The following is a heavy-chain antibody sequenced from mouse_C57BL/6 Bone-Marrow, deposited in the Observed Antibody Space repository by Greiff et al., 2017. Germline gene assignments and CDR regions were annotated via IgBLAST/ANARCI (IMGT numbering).Heavy chain of an antibody. CDR1: GYTFTSYT. CDR2: INPSSGYT. CDR3: AGSGYLYYFDY. D-gene: IGHD2-2*01. V-gene: IGHV1-4*01. J-gene: IGHJ2*01. Sequence: VQLQQSGAELARPGASVKMSCKASGYTFTSYTMHWVKQRPGQGLEWIGYINPSSGYTKYNQKFKDKATLTADKSSSTAYMQLSSLTSEDSAVYYCAGSGYLYYFDYWGQGTTLTVSS.